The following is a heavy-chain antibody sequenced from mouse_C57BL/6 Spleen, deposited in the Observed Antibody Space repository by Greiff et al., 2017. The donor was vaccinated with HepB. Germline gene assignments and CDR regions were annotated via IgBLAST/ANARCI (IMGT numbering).Heavy chain of an antibody. V-gene: IGHV1-81*01. CDR3: ARKNYGNYEDWFAY. CDR2: IYPRSGNT. D-gene: IGHD2-1*01. Sequence: QVQLQQSGAKLARPGASVKLSCKASGYTFTSYGISWVKQRTGQGLEWIGEIYPRSGNTYYNEKFKGKATLTADKSSSTAYMELRSLTSEDSAVYFCARKNYGNYEDWFAYWGQGTLVTVSA. CDR1: GYTFTSYG. J-gene: IGHJ3*01.